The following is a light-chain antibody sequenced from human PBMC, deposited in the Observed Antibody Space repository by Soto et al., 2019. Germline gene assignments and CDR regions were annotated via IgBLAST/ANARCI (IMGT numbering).Light chain of an antibody. V-gene: IGLV1-44*01. Sequence: QSVLTQPPSASGTPGQRVTISCSGSSSNIGSNTVNWYQQLPGTAPKLLIYTSNQRPSGVPDRFSGSNSGTSASLAISGLQSEDEADYYCAAWDDSLKGWVFGGGTKLTVL. CDR2: TSN. CDR3: AAWDDSLKGWV. CDR1: SSNIGSNT. J-gene: IGLJ3*02.